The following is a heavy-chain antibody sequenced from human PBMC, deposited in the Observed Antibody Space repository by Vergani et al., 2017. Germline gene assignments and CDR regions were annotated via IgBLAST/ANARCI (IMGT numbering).Heavy chain of an antibody. CDR3: AKDSGSRENDGYY. V-gene: IGHV3-11*05. D-gene: IGHD3-22*01. Sequence: QVQLVESGGGLVKPGGSLRLSCAASGFTFSDYYMSWIRQAPGKGLGWVSYISSSSSYTNYADSVKGRFTISRDNSKNTLYLQMNSLRAEDTAVYYCAKDSGSRENDGYYWGQGTLVTVSS. J-gene: IGHJ4*02. CDR2: ISSSSSYT. CDR1: GFTFSDYY.